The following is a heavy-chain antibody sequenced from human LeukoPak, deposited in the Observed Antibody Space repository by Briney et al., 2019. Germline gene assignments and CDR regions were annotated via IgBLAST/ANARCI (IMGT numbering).Heavy chain of an antibody. D-gene: IGHD3-22*01. J-gene: IGHJ4*02. CDR1: GFTFNNHA. V-gene: IGHV3-23*01. Sequence: PGGSLRLSCAASGFTFNNHAMSWVRQAPGEGLEWVSTISGSTYYADSVKGRFTISRDNSKNTLYLQMNSLRAEDTAVYYCAKSPPYYYDSSGYYYFDSWGRGTLVTVSS. CDR2: ISGST. CDR3: AKSPPYYYDSSGYYYFDS.